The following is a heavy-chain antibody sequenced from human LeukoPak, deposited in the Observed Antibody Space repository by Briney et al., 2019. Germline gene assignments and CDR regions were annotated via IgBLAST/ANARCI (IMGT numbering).Heavy chain of an antibody. CDR3: ATYDFWNSHPHVY. CDR1: GGFISSSNW. D-gene: IGHD3-3*01. CDR2: IYHSGST. Sequence: SETLSLTCAVSGGFISSSNWWSWVRQPPGKGLEWIGEIYHSGSTNYNPSLKSRVIISIDMSKNQFSLKLRSVTAADTAIYYCATYDFWNSHPHVYWGQGTLVTVSS. J-gene: IGHJ4*02. V-gene: IGHV4-4*02.